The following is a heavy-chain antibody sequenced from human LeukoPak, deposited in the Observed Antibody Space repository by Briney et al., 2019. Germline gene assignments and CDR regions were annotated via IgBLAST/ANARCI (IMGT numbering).Heavy chain of an antibody. D-gene: IGHD3-10*01. CDR1: GGSISTYY. CDR2: IHYSGAI. Sequence: PSETLSLTSTVSGGSISTYYWSWIRQPPGKGLEWIAHIHYSGAIKYNPSLKSRVSMSQDTSKNQFSLRLSSVTAADTAVYYCARYGSGAYALDVWGQGKMVTVSS. V-gene: IGHV4-59*08. J-gene: IGHJ3*01. CDR3: ARYGSGAYALDV.